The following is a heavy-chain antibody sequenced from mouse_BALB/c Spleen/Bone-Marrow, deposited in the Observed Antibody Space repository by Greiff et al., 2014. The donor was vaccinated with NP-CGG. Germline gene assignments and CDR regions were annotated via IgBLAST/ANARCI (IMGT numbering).Heavy chain of an antibody. CDR2: IYPGDGDT. Sequence: QVPLKQSGAELGGPGSSVKIFCKASGYAFSSYWVNWGEQRPGQGLEGIGQIYPGDGDTNYNGNFKDKATLTTDKSSTTAYMQLSSLTSEDSAVYFCARGGRLTGYYFDYWGQGTTLTVSS. V-gene: IGHV1-80*01. CDR3: ARGGRLTGYYFDY. CDR1: GYAFSSYW. D-gene: IGHD4-1*01. J-gene: IGHJ2*01.